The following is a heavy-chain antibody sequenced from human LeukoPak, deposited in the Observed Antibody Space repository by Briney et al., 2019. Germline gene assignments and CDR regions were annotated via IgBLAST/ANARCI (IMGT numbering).Heavy chain of an antibody. J-gene: IGHJ5*02. CDR3: ARDRGSGGWIDT. V-gene: IGHV4-61*02. CDR2: IYTSGST. Sequence: SETLSLTCTVSGGSVSSGGYYWNWIRQPAGKGLEWIGRIYTSGSTDYNPSLKSRVTISVDTSKNQFSLKLSSVTAADTAVYYCARDRGSGGWIDTWGQGTLVTVSS. D-gene: IGHD6-25*01. CDR1: GGSVSSGGYY.